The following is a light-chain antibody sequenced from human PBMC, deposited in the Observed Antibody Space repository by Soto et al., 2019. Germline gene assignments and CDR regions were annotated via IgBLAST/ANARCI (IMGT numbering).Light chain of an antibody. CDR3: QRYNNIART. CDR1: QSIDTW. Sequence: IEMSQSPSTLTASVGDRVTITCRASQSIDTWLAWYQQTTGKPPNLLIYDASTLESGVPSRFSGGGSWTEFTLPLSRLQPDDVDTYYCQRYNNIARTFGQGTKVDIK. J-gene: IGKJ1*01. CDR2: DAS. V-gene: IGKV1-5*01.